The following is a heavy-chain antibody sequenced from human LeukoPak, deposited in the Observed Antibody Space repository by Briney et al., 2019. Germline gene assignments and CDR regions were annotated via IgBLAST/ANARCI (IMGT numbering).Heavy chain of an antibody. Sequence: PGGSLRLSCAASGFTFSSYWMSWVRQAPGKGLEWVSNIKQDGSEKYYVDSVKGRITISRDNAKNSLYLQMNSLRAEDTAVYYCARPSYYYDSSGYYYWGQGTLVTVSS. CDR3: ARPSYYYDSSGYYY. V-gene: IGHV3-7*01. CDR1: GFTFSSYW. D-gene: IGHD3-22*01. J-gene: IGHJ4*02. CDR2: IKQDGSEK.